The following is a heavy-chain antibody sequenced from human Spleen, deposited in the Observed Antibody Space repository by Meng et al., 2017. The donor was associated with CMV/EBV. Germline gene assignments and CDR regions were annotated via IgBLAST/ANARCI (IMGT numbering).Heavy chain of an antibody. J-gene: IGHJ4*02. CDR1: GYTFASYA. CDR2: SNDGNGNT. V-gene: IGHV1-3*02. CDR3: ARYCSSTSCYPS. Sequence: KGSGYTFASYAMHWVRQAPGQRLEWMGWSNDGNGNTKYSQEFQGRVTITRDTSASTAYMELSSLRSEDTAVYYCARYCSSTSCYPSWGQGTLVTVSS. D-gene: IGHD2-2*01.